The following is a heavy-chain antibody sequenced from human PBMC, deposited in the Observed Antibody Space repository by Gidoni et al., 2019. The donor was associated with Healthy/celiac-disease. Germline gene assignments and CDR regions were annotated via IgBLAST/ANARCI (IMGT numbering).Heavy chain of an antibody. CDR2: ISSSSSTI. Sequence: EVQLVASGGGLVQPGGSLRLSCAASGFTFSSHSMNWVRQAPGKGLEWVSYISSSSSTIYYADSVKGRFTISRDNAKNSLYLQMNSLRDEDTAVYYCARADVYDFWSGYGFDYWGQGTLVTVSS. CDR1: GFTFSSHS. V-gene: IGHV3-48*02. D-gene: IGHD3-3*01. J-gene: IGHJ4*02. CDR3: ARADVYDFWSGYGFDY.